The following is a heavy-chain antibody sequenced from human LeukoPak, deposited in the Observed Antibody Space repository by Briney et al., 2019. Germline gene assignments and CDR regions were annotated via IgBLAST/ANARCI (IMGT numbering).Heavy chain of an antibody. J-gene: IGHJ4*02. CDR1: GFTFSSYW. V-gene: IGHV3-74*01. D-gene: IGHD3-3*01. Sequence: GGSLRLSCAATGFTFSSYWMHWVRQAPGKGLVWVSRINSDGSSTSYADSVKGRFTISRDNAKNTLYLQMNSPRAEDTAVYYCARAGLYYDFWSGYFGYWGQGTLVTVSS. CDR2: INSDGSST. CDR3: ARAGLYYDFWSGYFGY.